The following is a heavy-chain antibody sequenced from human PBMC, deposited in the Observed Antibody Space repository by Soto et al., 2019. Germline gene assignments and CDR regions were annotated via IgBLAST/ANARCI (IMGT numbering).Heavy chain of an antibody. CDR3: TRAGRANAFDI. J-gene: IGHJ3*02. Sequence: ASVKVSCKASGYTFTGYYIHWVRQAPAQGLEWMGWINPNSGDTNYAQEFQGRVTLTRHTSINTAYMELSSLRSDDTAVYFCTRAGRANAFDIWGQGKTVTVSS. V-gene: IGHV1-2*02. D-gene: IGHD1-26*01. CDR1: GYTFTGYY. CDR2: INPNSGDT.